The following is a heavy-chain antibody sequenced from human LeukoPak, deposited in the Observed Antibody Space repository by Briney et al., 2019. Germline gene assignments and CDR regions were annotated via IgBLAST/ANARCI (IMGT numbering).Heavy chain of an antibody. CDR1: GFTFSSYS. CDR3: ARGGYDSSGYYFDY. CDR2: IYSGGTT. J-gene: IGHJ4*02. Sequence: GGSLRLSCAASGFTFSSYSMSWVRQAPGKGLEWVSLIYSGGTTYYADSVKGRFTISRDNSKNTLHLQMNSLRAEDTAVYYCARGGYDSSGYYFDYWGQGTLVTVSS. D-gene: IGHD3-22*01. V-gene: IGHV3-53*01.